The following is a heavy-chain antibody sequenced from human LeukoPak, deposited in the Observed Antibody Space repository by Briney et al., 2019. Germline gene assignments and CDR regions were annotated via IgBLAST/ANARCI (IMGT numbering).Heavy chain of an antibody. CDR2: ISAFNGDT. CDR3: ARVAVGNYCMDV. CDR1: GYIFTSYA. D-gene: IGHD6-19*01. J-gene: IGHJ6*03. V-gene: IGHV1-18*01. Sequence: ASVKVSCKASGYIFTSYAISWVRQAPGQGLEWMGWISAFNGDTNYAQKFQGRVTMTTDTSTSTAYMELRSLRSDDTAVYYCARVAVGNYCMDVWGKGTTVTVSS.